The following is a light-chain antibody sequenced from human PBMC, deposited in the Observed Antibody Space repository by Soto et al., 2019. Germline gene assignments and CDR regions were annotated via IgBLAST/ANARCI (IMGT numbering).Light chain of an antibody. CDR1: STDIGGYDY. Sequence: QSVLTQPASVSGSPGQSITISCTGTSTDIGGYDYVSWYQQYPGKVPKLMIYDVTNRASGVPSRFSASKSGVTASLTISWLLAEDEADYYCCPYTGTSTLVVFGGGTKLTVL. V-gene: IGLV2-14*01. J-gene: IGLJ2*01. CDR3: CPYTGTSTLVV. CDR2: DVT.